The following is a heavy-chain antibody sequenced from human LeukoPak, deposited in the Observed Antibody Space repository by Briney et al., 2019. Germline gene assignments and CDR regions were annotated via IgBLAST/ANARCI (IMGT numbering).Heavy chain of an antibody. V-gene: IGHV3-73*01. CDR2: VDRPAKSYAT. D-gene: IGHD1-26*01. CDR3: TRDSGSYDGLAP. J-gene: IGHJ5*02. CDR1: GFTLSDSA. Sequence: GGSLKLSCEASGFTLSDSAIHWVRQASGKGLEWVGLVDRPAKSYATAYAAPVGGMFTIPRDDSKNATYLPMDSLNTYATALYYCTRDSGSYDGLAPWGQGTLVTVSS.